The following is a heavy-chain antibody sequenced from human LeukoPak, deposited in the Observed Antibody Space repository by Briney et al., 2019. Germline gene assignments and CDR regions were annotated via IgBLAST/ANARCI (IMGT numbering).Heavy chain of an antibody. V-gene: IGHV3-66*01. Sequence: GGSLRLSCAASGFTVSSNYMSWVRQAPGKGLEWVSVIYSGGSTYYADSVKGRFTVSRDNSKNTLYPQMNSLRAEDTAVYYCARAGSWYLDYWGQGTLVTVSS. CDR2: IYSGGST. CDR3: ARAGSWYLDY. D-gene: IGHD6-13*01. J-gene: IGHJ4*02. CDR1: GFTVSSNY.